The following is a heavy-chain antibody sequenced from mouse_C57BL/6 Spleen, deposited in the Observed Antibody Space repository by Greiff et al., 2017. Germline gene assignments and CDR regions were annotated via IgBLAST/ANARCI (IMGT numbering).Heavy chain of an antibody. CDR2: IDPNSGGT. D-gene: IGHD2-2*01. CDR3: AREEGNGYGWFAY. J-gene: IGHJ3*01. V-gene: IGHV1-72*01. CDR1: GYTFTSYW. Sequence: QVQLKQPGAELVKPGASVKLSCKASGYTFTSYWMHWVKQRPGRGLEWIGRIDPNSGGTKYNEKFKSKATLTVDKPSSTAYMQLSSLTSEDSAVYYCAREEGNGYGWFAYWGQGTLVTVSA.